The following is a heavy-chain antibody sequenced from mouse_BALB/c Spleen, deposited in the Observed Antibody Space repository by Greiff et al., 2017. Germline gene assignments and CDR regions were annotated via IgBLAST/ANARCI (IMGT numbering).Heavy chain of an antibody. D-gene: IGHD2-2*01. Sequence: EVLLVESGPGLVKPSQSLSLTCTVTGYSITSDYAWYWIRQFPGNQLEWMGFISYSGSTSYNPSLKSRISITRDTSKNPFFLQLNSVTTEDTATYYCARYGYPYYAMDYWGQGTSVTVSS. CDR1: GYSITSDYA. J-gene: IGHJ4*01. CDR2: ISYSGST. CDR3: ARYGYPYYAMDY. V-gene: IGHV3-2*02.